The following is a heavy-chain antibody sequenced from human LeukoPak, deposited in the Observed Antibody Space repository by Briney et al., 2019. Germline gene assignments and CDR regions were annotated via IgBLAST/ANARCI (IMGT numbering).Heavy chain of an antibody. V-gene: IGHV1-69*04. CDR1: VGTFTSYT. CDR2: IIPILGIA. D-gene: IGHD3-22*01. CDR3: ARDYDSSGSPYFDY. J-gene: IGHJ4*02. Sequence: GASVKVSCTASVGTFTSYTISWVRHGPGQGLEWRGRIIPILGIANYAQKFQSRVTITADKSTSTAYMELSSLRSEDTAVYYCARDYDSSGSPYFDYWGQGTLVTVSS.